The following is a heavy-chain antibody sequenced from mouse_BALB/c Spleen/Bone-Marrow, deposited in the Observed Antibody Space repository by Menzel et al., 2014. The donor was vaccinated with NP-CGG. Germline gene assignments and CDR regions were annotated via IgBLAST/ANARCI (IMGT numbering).Heavy chain of an antibody. J-gene: IGHJ4*01. D-gene: IGHD2-1*01. CDR2: INPCNGRT. V-gene: IGHV1S81*02. CDR1: GFTFTSYW. Sequence: VQLQQSGDELVKPGASVKLSCMASGFTFTSYWIHWVKQRPGQGPEWIGEINPCNGRTNYNEKFKSKATLTEDKSSSTAYMQLSSLTSEDSAVYYCARDGNYRYAMDYWGQGTSVTVSS. CDR3: ARDGNYRYAMDY.